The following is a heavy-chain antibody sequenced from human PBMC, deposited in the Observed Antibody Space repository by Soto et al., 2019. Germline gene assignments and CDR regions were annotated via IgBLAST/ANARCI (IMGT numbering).Heavy chain of an antibody. D-gene: IGHD1-1*01. CDR3: AKSVYNWNDGFFDY. CDR1: GFTFSTYG. CDR2: ISYDGNNK. V-gene: IGHV3-30*18. J-gene: IGHJ4*02. Sequence: QVQLVESGGGVVQPGRSLRLSCAASGFTFSTYGMHWFRQAPGKGMEWVAVISYDGNNKYYADSVKGRVTISRDNSKNTLYLQMSSLRAEDTDVYYCAKSVYNWNDGFFDYWGQGTLVTVSS.